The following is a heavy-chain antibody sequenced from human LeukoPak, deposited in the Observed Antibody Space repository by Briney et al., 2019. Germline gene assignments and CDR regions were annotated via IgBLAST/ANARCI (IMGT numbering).Heavy chain of an antibody. CDR1: GFTFSSYA. J-gene: IGHJ5*02. D-gene: IGHD1-14*01. CDR3: AKGVSQNRESWSDP. V-gene: IGHV3-23*01. Sequence: GGSLRLSCAASGFTFSSYAMSWVRQAPGKGLEWVSAISGSGGSTYYADSVKGRFTISRDNSKNTLYLQMNSLRAEDTAVYYCAKGVSQNRESWSDPWGQEPLVTFS. CDR2: ISGSGGST.